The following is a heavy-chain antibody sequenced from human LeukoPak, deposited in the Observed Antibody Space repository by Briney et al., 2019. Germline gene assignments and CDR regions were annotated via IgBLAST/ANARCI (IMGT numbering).Heavy chain of an antibody. CDR1: VFTFSSYA. D-gene: IGHD3-10*01. Sequence: PGGSLRLSCAASVFTFSSYAMSWGRQAPGKGLWWVSAICGSGGGTYYADAMNGRFSNSRDNSKDTLSLQIGSLRAEDTAVYYSVTQIPGSGQGFDPWGQGTLVAVSS. J-gene: IGHJ5*02. CDR3: VTQIPGSGQGFDP. CDR2: ICGSGGGT. V-gene: IGHV3-23*01.